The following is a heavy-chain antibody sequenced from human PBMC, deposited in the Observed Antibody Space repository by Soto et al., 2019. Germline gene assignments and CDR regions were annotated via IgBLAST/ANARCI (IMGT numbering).Heavy chain of an antibody. V-gene: IGHV3-23*01. CDR2: ISGSGGST. CDR1: GFTFSSYA. CDR3: AKGATKPPYCGGDCYSPFDY. D-gene: IGHD2-21*02. J-gene: IGHJ4*02. Sequence: GGSLRLSCAASGFTFSSYAMSWVRQAPGKGLEWVSAISGSGGSTYYADSVKGRFTISRDNSKNTLYLQMNSLRAEDTAVYYCAKGATKPPYCGGDCYSPFDYWGQGTLVTVSS.